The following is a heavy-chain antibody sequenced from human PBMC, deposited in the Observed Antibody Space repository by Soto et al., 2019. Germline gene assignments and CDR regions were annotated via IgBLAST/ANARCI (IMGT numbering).Heavy chain of an antibody. CDR2: ISAYNGNT. CDR3: ARDLAAGNCDY. CDR1: GYTFTSYG. V-gene: IGHV1-18*01. Sequence: QVQLVQSGAEVKKPGASVKVSCKASGYTFTSYGISWVRQAPGQGLEWMGWISAYNGNTNYAQTLQGRVTMNTDTSMSTAYMELRSLRADNTAVYYRARDLAAGNCDYWGQGTLVTVSS. D-gene: IGHD6-13*01. J-gene: IGHJ4*02.